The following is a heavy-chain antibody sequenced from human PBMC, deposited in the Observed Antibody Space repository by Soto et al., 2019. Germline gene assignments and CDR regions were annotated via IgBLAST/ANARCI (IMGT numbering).Heavy chain of an antibody. J-gene: IGHJ6*02. CDR1: GGTFSSYA. D-gene: IGHD3-9*01. CDR3: ARGPAYYDILTGYSLRHAYYYYGMDV. CDR2: IIVIFGTA. V-gene: IGHV1-69*13. Sequence: SVKFSCKASGGTFSSYAISWVRQAPGQGLEWMGGIIVIFGTANYAQKFQGRVTITADESTSTAYMELSSLRSEDTAVYYCARGPAYYDILTGYSLRHAYYYYGMDVWGQGTTVTVS.